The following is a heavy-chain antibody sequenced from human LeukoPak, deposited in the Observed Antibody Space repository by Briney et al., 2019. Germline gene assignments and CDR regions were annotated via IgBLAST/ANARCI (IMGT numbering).Heavy chain of an antibody. CDR3: ARGYSSTSWFDP. D-gene: IGHD6-6*01. CDR1: GGSISSYF. Sequence: SETLSLTCTISGGSISSYFWSWIRQPVGKGLEWIGRIYTSGSTNYNPSLKSRVTISVDTSKNQFSLNLSSVTAADTAVYYCARGYSSTSWFDPWGQGTLVTVSS. J-gene: IGHJ5*02. CDR2: IYTSGST. V-gene: IGHV4-4*07.